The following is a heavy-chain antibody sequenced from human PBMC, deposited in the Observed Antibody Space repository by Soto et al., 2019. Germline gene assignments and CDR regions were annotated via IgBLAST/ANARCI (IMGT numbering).Heavy chain of an antibody. D-gene: IGHD6-19*01. CDR1: GYTFTGYA. CDR3: ARTVAVPADFDY. CDR2: INAGNGNT. Sequence: QVQLVQSGAEEKKPGASVKVSCKASGYTFTGYAMHWVRQAPGQRLEWMGWINAGNGNTKYSQKFQGRVTITGDTSAITAYMALSSVRPADTAVYYCARTVAVPADFDYWGQGTLVTVSP. J-gene: IGHJ4*02. V-gene: IGHV1-3*05.